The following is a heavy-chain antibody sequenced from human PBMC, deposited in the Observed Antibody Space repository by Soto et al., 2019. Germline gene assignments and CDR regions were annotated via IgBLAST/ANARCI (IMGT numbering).Heavy chain of an antibody. Sequence: SGPTLVNPTQTLTLTCTFSGFSLSTSGMCVSWIRQPPGKALEWLARIDWDDDKYYSTSLKTRLTISKDTSKNQVVLTMTDMDPVDTATYYCARIGYSGSYYEWFDPWGQGTLVTVSS. D-gene: IGHD1-26*01. CDR2: IDWDDDK. V-gene: IGHV2-70*11. J-gene: IGHJ5*02. CDR3: ARIGYSGSYYEWFDP. CDR1: GFSLSTSGMC.